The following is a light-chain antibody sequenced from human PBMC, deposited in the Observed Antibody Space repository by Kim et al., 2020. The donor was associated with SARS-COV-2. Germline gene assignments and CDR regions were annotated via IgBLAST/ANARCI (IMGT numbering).Light chain of an antibody. CDR3: QVWDASSDHSA. CDR2: YDR. Sequence: SYELTQPPSVSVAPGETARITCGGNNIGSKSVHWYQKKPGQAPGVVMYYDRDRPSGIPERFSGSNSGNTATLTISRVEAGDEADYYCQVWDASSDHSAFGGGTQLTVL. J-gene: IGLJ2*01. CDR1: NIGSKS. V-gene: IGLV3-21*04.